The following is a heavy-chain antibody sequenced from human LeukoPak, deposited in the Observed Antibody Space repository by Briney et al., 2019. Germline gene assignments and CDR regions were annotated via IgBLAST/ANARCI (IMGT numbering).Heavy chain of an antibody. CDR2: IRNKAYGGTT. J-gene: IGHJ4*02. D-gene: IGHD6-13*01. CDR3: TRDADPGIAAAGTSVY. CDR1: GFTFGDYA. Sequence: GGSLRLPCTASGFTFGDYAMSWFRQAPGKGLEWVGFIRNKAYGGTTEYAASVKGRFTISRDDSKSIAYLQMNSLETEDTAVYYCTRDADPGIAAAGTSVYWGQGTLVTVSS. V-gene: IGHV3-49*03.